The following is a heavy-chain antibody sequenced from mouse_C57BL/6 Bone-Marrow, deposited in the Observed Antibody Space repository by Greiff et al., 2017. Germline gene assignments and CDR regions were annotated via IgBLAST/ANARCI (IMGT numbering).Heavy chain of an antibody. D-gene: IGHD1-1*01. CDR1: GFTFSSYG. CDR3: ARQYGSSYVDWYFDV. CDR2: ISSGGSYT. J-gene: IGHJ1*03. V-gene: IGHV5-6*01. Sequence: EVKLVESGGDLVKPGGSLKLSCAASGFTFSSYGMSWVRQTPDKRLEWVATISSGGSYTYYPDSVKGRFTISRDNAKNTLYLQMSSLKSEDTAMYYCARQYGSSYVDWYFDVWGTGTTVTVSS.